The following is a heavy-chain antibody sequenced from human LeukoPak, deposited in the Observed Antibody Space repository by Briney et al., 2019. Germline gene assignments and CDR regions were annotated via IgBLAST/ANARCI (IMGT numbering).Heavy chain of an antibody. CDR2: IYHSGST. Sequence: SETLSLTCAVSGGSISSGGYSWSWIRQPPGKGLEWIGYIYHSGSTYYNPSLKSRVTISVDRSKNQFSLKLSSVTAADTAVYYCARTETTVAGTPFFDYWGQGTLVTVSS. V-gene: IGHV4-30-2*01. D-gene: IGHD6-19*01. CDR3: ARTETTVAGTPFFDY. J-gene: IGHJ4*02. CDR1: GGSISSGGYS.